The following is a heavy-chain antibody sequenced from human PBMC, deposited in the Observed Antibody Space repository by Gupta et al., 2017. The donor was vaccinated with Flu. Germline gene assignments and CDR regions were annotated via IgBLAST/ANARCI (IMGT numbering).Heavy chain of an antibody. CDR2: IYYSGST. CDR1: GGSISSYY. D-gene: IGHD1-26*01. Sequence: QVQLQESGPGLVKPSETLSLTCTVSGGSISSYYWSWIRQPPGKGLEWIGYIYYSGSTNYNPSLKSRVTISVDTSKNQFSLKLSSVTAADTAVYYCARGGGGAGDYYYYYGMDVWGQGTTVTVSS. V-gene: IGHV4-59*01. CDR3: ARGGGGAGDYYYYYGMDV. J-gene: IGHJ6*02.